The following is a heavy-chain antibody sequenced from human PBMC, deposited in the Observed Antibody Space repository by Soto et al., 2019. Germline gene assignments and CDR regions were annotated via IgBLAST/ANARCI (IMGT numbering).Heavy chain of an antibody. CDR2: IVVGSGNT. J-gene: IGHJ4*02. V-gene: IGHV1-58*01. D-gene: IGHD5-18*01. Sequence: ASVKVSCKASGFTFTSSAVQWVRQARGQRLEWIGWIVVGSGNTNYAQKFQERVTITRDMSTSTVYMELSSLRSEDTAVYYCARVPARGYSYGPLDYWGQGTLVTVSS. CDR3: ARVPARGYSYGPLDY. CDR1: GFTFTSSA.